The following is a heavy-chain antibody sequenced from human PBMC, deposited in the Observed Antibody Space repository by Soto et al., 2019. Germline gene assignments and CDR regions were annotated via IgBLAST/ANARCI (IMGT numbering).Heavy chain of an antibody. CDR2: IDPSDSYT. CDR1: GYSFTSYW. CDR3: ARLSCSSTSCYYYYGMDV. J-gene: IGHJ6*02. V-gene: IGHV5-10-1*01. D-gene: IGHD2-2*01. Sequence: GESLKISCKGSGYSFTSYWISWVRQMPGKGLEWMGRIDPSDSYTNYSPSFQGHVTISADKSISTAYLQWSSLKASDTAMYYRARLSCSSTSCYYYYGMDVWGQGTTVTVSS.